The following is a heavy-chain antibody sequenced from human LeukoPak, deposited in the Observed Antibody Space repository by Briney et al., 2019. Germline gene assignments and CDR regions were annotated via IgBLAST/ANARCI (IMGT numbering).Heavy chain of an antibody. V-gene: IGHV5-10-1*01. J-gene: IGHJ3*02. CDR1: GYSFTNYW. D-gene: IGHD5-18*01. CDR3: ARLGGTAMGDAFDI. CDR2: IHPSDSYT. Sequence: GESLKISCKGSGYSFTNYWIGRVRQMPWKGLELMGRIHPSDSYTNYSPSFQGHVTTSANKSISTAYLQWSSLKASDTAMYYFARLGGTAMGDAFDIWGQRTMVTVSS.